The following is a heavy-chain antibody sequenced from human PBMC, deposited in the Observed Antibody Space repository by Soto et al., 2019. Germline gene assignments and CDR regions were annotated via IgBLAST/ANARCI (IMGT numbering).Heavy chain of an antibody. J-gene: IGHJ6*02. CDR3: ARRHYGMDV. Sequence: AGGSLRLSCTASGFTFSDHWMTWVCQAPGKGLEWVASVKPDGSERFYVESAKGRFTISRDNAKNSVYLQMNSLRVEDTAVYYCARRHYGMDVWGQGTTVTVSS. V-gene: IGHV3-7*01. CDR2: VKPDGSER. CDR1: GFTFSDHW.